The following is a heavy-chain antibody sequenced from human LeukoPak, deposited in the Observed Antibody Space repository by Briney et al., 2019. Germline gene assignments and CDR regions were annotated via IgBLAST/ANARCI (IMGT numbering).Heavy chain of an antibody. Sequence: SVKVSCKASGGTFNKNAFNWVRQAPGQPLEWVGGIIPIFGTPNYAQTFQGRVTITADESTRTAYMELSSLRLDDTAIYYCARGNHDGEYVVSGYYFYMDVWGKGTTVTVSS. V-gene: IGHV1-69*01. CDR1: GGTFNKNA. J-gene: IGHJ6*03. CDR2: IIPIFGTP. CDR3: ARGNHDGEYVVSGYYFYMDV. D-gene: IGHD4-17*01.